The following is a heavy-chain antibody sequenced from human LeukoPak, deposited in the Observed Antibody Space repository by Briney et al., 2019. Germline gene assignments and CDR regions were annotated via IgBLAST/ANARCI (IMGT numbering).Heavy chain of an antibody. Sequence: PSETLSLTCAVYGGSFSGYYWSWIRQPPGKGLEWVGEINHSGSTNNNPSLKSRVTTSVETTKNQLSLKLSTVTAAETAVYYCARLSGKQCLVGPENWFDPWGQGTLVTVSS. CDR2: INHSGST. D-gene: IGHD6-19*01. CDR3: ARLSGKQCLVGPENWFDP. J-gene: IGHJ5*02. CDR1: GGSFSGYY. V-gene: IGHV4-34*01.